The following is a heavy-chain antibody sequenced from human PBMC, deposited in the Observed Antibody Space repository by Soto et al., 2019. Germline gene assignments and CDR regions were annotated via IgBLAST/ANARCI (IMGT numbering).Heavy chain of an antibody. V-gene: IGHV3-30*18. Sequence: QVQLVESGGGVVQPGRSLRLSCAASGFNFRSYAMHWVRQAPGKGLEWVAAISYEGSDMYYTDSVKGRFTISRDNSENTLYVKMKSLRPEDTAVYYCAKSVRWKGVVRDDFFDIWGQGTMVTVSS. D-gene: IGHD2-15*01. J-gene: IGHJ3*02. CDR3: AKSVRWKGVVRDDFFDI. CDR2: ISYEGSDM. CDR1: GFNFRSYA.